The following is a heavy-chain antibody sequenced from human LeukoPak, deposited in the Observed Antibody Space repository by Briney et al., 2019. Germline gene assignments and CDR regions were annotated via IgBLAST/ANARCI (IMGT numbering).Heavy chain of an antibody. CDR1: GGSISNYY. Sequence: SETLSLTCTVSGGSISNYYWSWIRQPPGKGLEWIGYIYYSGSTNYNPSLKSRVTISVDTSKSQFSLKLSSVTAADTAVYYCARGGGFASGYLLWGQGTLVTVSS. J-gene: IGHJ4*02. V-gene: IGHV4-59*01. D-gene: IGHD3-22*01. CDR3: ARGGGFASGYLL. CDR2: IYYSGST.